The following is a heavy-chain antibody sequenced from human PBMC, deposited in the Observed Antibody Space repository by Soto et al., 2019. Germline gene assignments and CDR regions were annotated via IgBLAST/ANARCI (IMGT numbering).Heavy chain of an antibody. Sequence: EVQLVESGGGLVQPGGSLRLSCAASGFTFSSYWMHWVRQAPGKGLVWVSRINSDGSSTSYADSVKGRFTISRDNAKKTLYLQMNSRRAEDTAVYCCGRDYGDAFDIWGQGTMVTVSS. CDR1: GFTFSSYW. CDR3: GRDYGDAFDI. V-gene: IGHV3-74*01. D-gene: IGHD4-17*01. J-gene: IGHJ3*02. CDR2: INSDGSST.